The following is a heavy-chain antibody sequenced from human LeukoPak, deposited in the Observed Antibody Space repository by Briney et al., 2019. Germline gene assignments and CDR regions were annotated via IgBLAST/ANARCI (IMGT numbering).Heavy chain of an antibody. Sequence: GGSLRLSCTASGFTFSIYWMHWVRQAPGKGLVWVSRINSDGSSTSYADSVKGRFTISRDNAKNTLYLQMNSLRAEDTAVYYCARDEDWSGYYGAFDIWGQGTMVTVSS. CDR2: INSDGSST. CDR3: ARDEDWSGYYGAFDI. J-gene: IGHJ3*02. V-gene: IGHV3-74*01. CDR1: GFTFSIYW. D-gene: IGHD3-3*01.